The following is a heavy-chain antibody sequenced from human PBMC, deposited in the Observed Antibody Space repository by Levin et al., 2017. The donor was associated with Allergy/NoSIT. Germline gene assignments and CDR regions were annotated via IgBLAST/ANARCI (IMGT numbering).Heavy chain of an antibody. V-gene: IGHV3-23*01. CDR2: ISGSGGTR. CDR3: ATRPPQLDPFHVFDI. CDR1: GFTFSTYA. Sequence: QAGESLKISCAASGFTFSTYAISWVRQAPGKGLEWLSAISGSGGTRLYADSVKGRFTISRDNSKNTLYLQVNSLRADDTAIYYCATRPPQLDPFHVFDIWGQGTRLTVSS. D-gene: IGHD5-24*01. J-gene: IGHJ3*02.